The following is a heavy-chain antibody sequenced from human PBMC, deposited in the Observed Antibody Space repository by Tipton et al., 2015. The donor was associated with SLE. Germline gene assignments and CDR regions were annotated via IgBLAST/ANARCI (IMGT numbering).Heavy chain of an antibody. CDR3: ARGVGADY. CDR1: GGSISSGGYS. CDR2: IYNSGTT. Sequence: TLSLTCTVSGGSISSGGYSWSWIRQHPGKGLEWIGNIYNSGTTYYTPSLKSRLTISIDTSKNQFSLNLTSVTAADTAVYYCARGVGADYWGQGTLVTVSS. J-gene: IGHJ4*02. V-gene: IGHV4-31*03. D-gene: IGHD1-26*01.